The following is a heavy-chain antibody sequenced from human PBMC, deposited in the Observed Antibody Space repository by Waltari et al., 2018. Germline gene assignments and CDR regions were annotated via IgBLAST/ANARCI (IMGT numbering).Heavy chain of an antibody. CDR1: GYTLTSYY. J-gene: IGHJ5*02. Sequence: QVQLVQSGAEVKKPGASVKVSCKASGYTLTSYYMHWVRQAPGQGREWVGRINPHSGDTNYARKFQDRYTMTRETSVTTAYMVVGRLTSDDTAVYFCASESAFSTSWYPGFDPWGQGTLVTVAS. CDR2: INPHSGDT. V-gene: IGHV1-2*06. CDR3: ASESAFSTSWYPGFDP. D-gene: IGHD2-2*01.